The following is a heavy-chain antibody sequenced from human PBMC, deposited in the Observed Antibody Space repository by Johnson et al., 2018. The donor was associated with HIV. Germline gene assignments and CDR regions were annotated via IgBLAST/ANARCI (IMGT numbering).Heavy chain of an antibody. Sequence: QVQLVESGGGVVQPGGSLRLSCAASGFTFSSYGMHWVRQAPGKGLEWVAFIRYDGSNKYYADSVKGRFTISRDNAKNTLYLQMNSRRAEDTAVYYCAKDGPLDYYDSSGYYLELGDAFDIWGQGTMVTVSS. CDR3: AKDGPLDYYDSSGYYLELGDAFDI. CDR2: IRYDGSNK. CDR1: GFTFSSYG. J-gene: IGHJ3*02. D-gene: IGHD3-22*01. V-gene: IGHV3-30*02.